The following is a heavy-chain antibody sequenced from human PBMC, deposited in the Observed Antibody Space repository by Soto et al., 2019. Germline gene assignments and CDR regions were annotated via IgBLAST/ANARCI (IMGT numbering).Heavy chain of an antibody. J-gene: IGHJ6*02. D-gene: IGHD6-25*01. CDR3: ARGQRNYYYGMDV. Sequence: SETLSLTCAVSGGSISSGGYSWSWIRQPPGKGLEWIGYIYHSGSTYYNPSLKSRVTISVDRSKNQFSLKLSSVTAPDTAVYYCARGQRNYYYGMDVWGQGTTVTVSS. V-gene: IGHV4-30-2*01. CDR2: IYHSGST. CDR1: GGSISSGGYS.